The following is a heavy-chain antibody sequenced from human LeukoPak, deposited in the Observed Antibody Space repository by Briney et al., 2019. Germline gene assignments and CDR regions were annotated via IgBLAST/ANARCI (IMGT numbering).Heavy chain of an antibody. V-gene: IGHV4-61*02. D-gene: IGHD3-22*01. CDR3: AREKIGCYDGSGRGWFDP. CDR2: VYTSGST. Sequence: SETLSLTCTVSGGSISSDNYSWSWIRQPAGKGLEWIGRVYTSGSTNYNPFLKSRVTISVDTSKKQFSLKLSSVTVADTAVYYCAREKIGCYDGSGRGWFDPWGQGTLVTVSS. CDR1: GGSISSDNYS. J-gene: IGHJ5*02.